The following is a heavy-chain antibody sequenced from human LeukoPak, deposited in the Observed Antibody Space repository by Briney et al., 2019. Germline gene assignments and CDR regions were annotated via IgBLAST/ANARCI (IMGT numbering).Heavy chain of an antibody. CDR2: ISSSSSYI. CDR1: GFTFSSYS. CDR3: ARPVYDILTGYDDAFDI. Sequence: GGSLRLSCAASGFTFSSYSMNWVRQAPGKGLEWVSSISSSSSYIYYADSVKGRFTISRDNAKNSLYLQMNSLRAEDTAVYYCARPVYDILTGYDDAFDIWGQGTVVTVSS. V-gene: IGHV3-21*01. D-gene: IGHD3-9*01. J-gene: IGHJ3*02.